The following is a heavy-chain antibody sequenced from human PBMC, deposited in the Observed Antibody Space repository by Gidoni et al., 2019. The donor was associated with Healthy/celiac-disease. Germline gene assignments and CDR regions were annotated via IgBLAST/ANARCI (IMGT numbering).Heavy chain of an antibody. J-gene: IGHJ4*02. V-gene: IGHV3-23*01. CDR3: ARERGGVHEKDY. CDR2: ISGSGGRT. D-gene: IGHD3-16*01. CDR1: GFTFSRYA. Sequence: EVQLLASGGGLVQPGGSLRLSCAASGFTFSRYAMGWVRRAPGKGLEWVSTISGSGGRTYYADSVKGRLTVSRDNSKNTLHLQMNSRGAEDTAIYFCARERGGVHEKDYWGQGTLVTVSS.